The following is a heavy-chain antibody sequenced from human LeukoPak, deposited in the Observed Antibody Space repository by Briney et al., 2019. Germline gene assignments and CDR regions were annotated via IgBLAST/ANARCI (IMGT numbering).Heavy chain of an antibody. J-gene: IGHJ4*02. V-gene: IGHV5-51*01. D-gene: IGHD6-6*01. CDR3: ARRYSSSYIFDY. CDR1: GYGFTSYW. CDR2: IYPGDSGS. Sequence: GESLRISCKGSGYGFTSYWIGWVRQMPGKGLEWMGIIYPGDSGSRYSPSFQGQVTILADKSINTAYLQWSSLKASDTAMYYCARRYSSSYIFDYWGQGTLVTVSS.